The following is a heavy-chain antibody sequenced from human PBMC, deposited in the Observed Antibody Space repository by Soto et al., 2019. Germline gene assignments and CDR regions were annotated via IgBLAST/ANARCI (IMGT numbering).Heavy chain of an antibody. Sequence: HPGGSLRLSCAASGGTVSSNYMSWFRQAPGKGLEWVSVVYGGGSIFYADSVKGRFTISRDNSKNTLYLQMNSLRAEDTAVYYCARGPTDYDASRTFEYWGPGTLVTVSS. V-gene: IGHV3-53*01. J-gene: IGHJ4*02. CDR1: GGTVSSNY. CDR2: VYGGGSI. CDR3: ARGPTDYDASRTFEY. D-gene: IGHD3-16*01.